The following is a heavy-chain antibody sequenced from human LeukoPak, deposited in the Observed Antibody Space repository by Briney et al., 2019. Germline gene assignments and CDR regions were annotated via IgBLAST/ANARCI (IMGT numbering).Heavy chain of an antibody. CDR3: ARDPPQYDILTGYPNGPLYYFDY. D-gene: IGHD3-9*01. CDR1: GYTFTDYY. V-gene: IGHV1-2*02. CDR2: INPNSGGT. Sequence: GASVEVSCKASGYTFTDYYMHWVRQAPGQGLEWMGWINPNSGGTNYAQKFQGRVTITRDTSISTAYMELSRLRSDDTAVYYCARDPPQYDILTGYPNGPLYYFDYWGQGTLVTVSS. J-gene: IGHJ4*02.